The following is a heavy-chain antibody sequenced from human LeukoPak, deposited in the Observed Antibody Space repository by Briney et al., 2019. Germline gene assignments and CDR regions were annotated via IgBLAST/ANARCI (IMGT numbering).Heavy chain of an antibody. CDR1: GFTFDDYA. D-gene: IGHD3-22*01. Sequence: GGSLRLSCAASGFTFDDYAMHWVRQAPGKGLEWVSLISGDGGSTYYADSVKGRFTISRDNSKNSLYLQMNSLRTEDTALYYCAKEDDSSGYYYGYFDYWGQGTLVTVSS. J-gene: IGHJ4*02. CDR2: ISGDGGST. V-gene: IGHV3-43*02. CDR3: AKEDDSSGYYYGYFDY.